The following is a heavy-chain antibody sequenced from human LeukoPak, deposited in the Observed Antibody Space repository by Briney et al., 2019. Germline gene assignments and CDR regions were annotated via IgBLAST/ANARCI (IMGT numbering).Heavy chain of an antibody. D-gene: IGHD6-19*01. CDR3: ARRRSSDWSHSDAFDI. V-gene: IGHV5-51*01. J-gene: IGHJ3*02. CDR2: IYPGDSDT. Sequence: GESLKISCKGSGYSFTSYWIGWVRQMPGKGLEWMGIIYPGDSDTRYSPSFQGQVTISADKSISTAYLQWSSLKASDTAMYYCARRRSSDWSHSDAFDIWGQGTMVTVSS. CDR1: GYSFTSYW.